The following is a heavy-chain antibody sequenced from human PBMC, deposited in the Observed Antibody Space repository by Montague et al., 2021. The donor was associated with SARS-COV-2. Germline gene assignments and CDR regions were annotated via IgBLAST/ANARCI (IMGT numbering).Heavy chain of an antibody. J-gene: IGHJ6*02. CDR1: GFTFSSYW. D-gene: IGHD1-26*01. CDR3: ARDSRIVGATGGMDV. CDR2: IKPDGGAK. V-gene: IGHV3-7*03. Sequence: SLRLSCAASGFTFSSYWMSWVRQTPGKGLEWVANIKPDGGAKHYVDSVKGRFTISRDNAKNSLHLQMDSLRAEDTALYYCARDSRIVGATGGMDVWGQGTTVIVSS.